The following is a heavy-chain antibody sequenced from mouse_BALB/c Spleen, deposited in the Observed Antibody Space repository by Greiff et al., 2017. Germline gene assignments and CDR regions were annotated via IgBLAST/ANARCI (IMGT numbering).Heavy chain of an antibody. CDR2: IYPGNVNT. CDR1: GYTFTSYY. V-gene: IGHV1S56*01. Sequence: VKLQESGPELVKPGASVRISCKASGYTFTSYYIHWVKQRPGQGLEWIGWIYPGNVNTKYNEKFKGKATLTADKSSSTAYMQLSSLTSEDSAVYFCARWGTTVVAPYFDDWGQGTTLTVSS. D-gene: IGHD1-1*01. J-gene: IGHJ2*01. CDR3: ARWGTTVVAPYFDD.